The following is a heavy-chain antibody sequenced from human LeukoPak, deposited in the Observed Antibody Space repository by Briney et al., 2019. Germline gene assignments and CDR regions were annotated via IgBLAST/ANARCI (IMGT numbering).Heavy chain of an antibody. Sequence: GGSLRLSCAASGFTFSSYEMNWVRQAPGKGLEWVSYISSSGSTIYYADSVKGRFTISRDNAKNSLYLQMNSLRAEDTAVYYCTRDREEYDYWGQGTLVTVSS. CDR1: GFTFSSYE. D-gene: IGHD3-10*01. J-gene: IGHJ4*02. CDR2: ISSSGSTI. V-gene: IGHV3-48*03. CDR3: TRDREEYDY.